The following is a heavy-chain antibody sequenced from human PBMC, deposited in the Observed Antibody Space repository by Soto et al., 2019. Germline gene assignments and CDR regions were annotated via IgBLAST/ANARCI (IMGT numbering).Heavy chain of an antibody. D-gene: IGHD2-2*01. CDR2: FNPSGGST. CDR3: ARVDCSSSSCYNWFDP. Sequence: QVQLVQSGAEVKKPGASVKVSCKASGYTFTNYYMHWVRQAPGQGLEWMGIFNPSGGSTRYAQKFPGRVTMTMDTSTNTVYMELSSLRSEDTAVYYCARVDCSSSSCYNWFDPWGQGTLVTVSS. V-gene: IGHV1-46*03. CDR1: GYTFTNYY. J-gene: IGHJ5*02.